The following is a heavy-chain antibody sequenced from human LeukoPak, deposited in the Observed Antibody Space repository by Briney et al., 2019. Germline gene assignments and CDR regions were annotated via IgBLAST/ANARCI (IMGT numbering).Heavy chain of an antibody. V-gene: IGHV4-39*01. CDR3: ARYISGIMEDY. D-gene: IGHD6-19*01. CDR1: GGSISTSSYY. CDR2: IHNRGNT. Sequence: SETLSLTCTVSGGSISTSSYYWGWIRQPPGKGLEWIGSIHNRGNTDYNPSLKSRVTISMDTSKSQLSLKLSSVTAADTALYYCARYISGIMEDYWGQGTLVTVSS. J-gene: IGHJ4*02.